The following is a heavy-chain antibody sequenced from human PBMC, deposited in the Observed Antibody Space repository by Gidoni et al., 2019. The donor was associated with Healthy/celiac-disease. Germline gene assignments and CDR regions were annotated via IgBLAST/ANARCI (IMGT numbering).Heavy chain of an antibody. CDR1: GFTFSSYA. Sequence: QVQLVESGGGVVQPGRSLRLSCAASGFTFSSYAMHWVRQAPGKGLEWVAVISYDGSNKYYADSVKGRFTISRDNSKNTLYLQMNSLRAEDTAVYYCARISTVTKADNTYDYWGQGTLVTVSS. V-gene: IGHV3-30-3*01. J-gene: IGHJ4*02. CDR2: ISYDGSNK. D-gene: IGHD4-17*01. CDR3: ARISTVTKADNTYDY.